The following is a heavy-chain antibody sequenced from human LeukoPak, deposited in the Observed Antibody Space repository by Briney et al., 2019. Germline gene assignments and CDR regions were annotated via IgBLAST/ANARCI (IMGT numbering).Heavy chain of an antibody. CDR1: GDSVSSNSAT. V-gene: IGHV6-1*01. CDR3: AGGARFHFDY. CDR2: TWYRSSWYN. Sequence: SQTLSLTCGISGDSVSSNSATWDWIRQSPSRGLEWLGRTWYRSSWYNDSALSVKSRITINPDTSKNQFSLQLNSVTAEDTAVYYCAGGARFHFDYWGHGILVTVSS. J-gene: IGHJ5*01.